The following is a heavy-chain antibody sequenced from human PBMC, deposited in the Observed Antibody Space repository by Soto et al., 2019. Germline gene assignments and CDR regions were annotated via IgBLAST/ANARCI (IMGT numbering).Heavy chain of an antibody. Sequence: EVQLLESGGGLVQPGGSLRLSCAASGFTFSSYAMSWVRQAPGKGLEWVSAISGSGGSTYYADSVKGRFTISRDHSKNTLYLQMNSLRAEDTAVYYCAKDSVRGSGSYYYYYYGMDVWGQGTTVTVSS. D-gene: IGHD3-10*01. CDR1: GFTFSSYA. CDR2: ISGSGGST. V-gene: IGHV3-23*01. J-gene: IGHJ6*02. CDR3: AKDSVRGSGSYYYYYYGMDV.